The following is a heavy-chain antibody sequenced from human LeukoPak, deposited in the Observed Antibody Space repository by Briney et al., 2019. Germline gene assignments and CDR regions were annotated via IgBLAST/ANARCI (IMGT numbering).Heavy chain of an antibody. CDR1: GFTFSSYA. CDR3: AKHFTTGVWFFDS. D-gene: IGHD6-19*01. Sequence: GGSLRLSCAASGFTFSSYALSWVRQAPGKGLEWVSHMSGSGYTADYADSVKGRFTISRDNSKNTLYLQMNSLIAEDTAVYYCAKHFTTGVWFFDSWGQGTLVTVSS. CDR2: MSGSGYTA. V-gene: IGHV3-23*01. J-gene: IGHJ4*02.